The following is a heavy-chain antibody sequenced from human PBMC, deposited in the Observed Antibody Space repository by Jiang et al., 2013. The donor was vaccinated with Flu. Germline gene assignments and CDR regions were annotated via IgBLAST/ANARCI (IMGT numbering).Heavy chain of an antibody. CDR3: ARARYMVRGVIYY. J-gene: IGHJ4*02. Sequence: SCAASGFTFSSYAMHWVRQAPGKGLEWVAVISYDGSNKYYADSVKGRFTISRDNSKNTLYLQMNSLRAEDTAVYYCARARYMVRGVIYYWGQGTLVTVSS. CDR1: GFTFSSYA. CDR2: ISYDGSNK. D-gene: IGHD3-10*01. V-gene: IGHV3-30-3*01.